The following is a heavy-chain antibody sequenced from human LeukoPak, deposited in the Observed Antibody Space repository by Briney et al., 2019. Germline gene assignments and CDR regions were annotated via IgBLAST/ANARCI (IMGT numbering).Heavy chain of an antibody. J-gene: IGHJ6*03. D-gene: IGHD5-12*01. V-gene: IGHV3-7*01. CDR3: ARENNGYDATSHDYYYMDV. CDR1: GFTFSSYW. CDR2: IKQDGSEK. Sequence: GGSLRLSCAASGFTFSSYWMSWVRQAPGKGLEWVANIKQDGSEKYYVDSVKGRFTISRDNAKNSLYLQMNSLRAEDTAEYYCARENNGYDATSHDYYYMDVWGKGTTVTVSS.